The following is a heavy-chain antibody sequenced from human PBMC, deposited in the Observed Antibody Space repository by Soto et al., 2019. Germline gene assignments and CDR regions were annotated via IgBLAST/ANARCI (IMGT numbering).Heavy chain of an antibody. Sequence: QVQLVESGGGLVKPGGSLRLSCAASGSIFSDYYMSWIRQAPGKGLEWVAHISSGGSTIHYADSVKGRFTISRDNAKNSVDLQMNSLRAEYTAVYYCARDRTGLAVTAKGWFDPWGQGTLVTVSS. CDR1: GSIFSDYY. V-gene: IGHV3-11*01. J-gene: IGHJ5*02. CDR3: ARDRTGLAVTAKGWFDP. D-gene: IGHD6-19*01. CDR2: ISSGGSTI.